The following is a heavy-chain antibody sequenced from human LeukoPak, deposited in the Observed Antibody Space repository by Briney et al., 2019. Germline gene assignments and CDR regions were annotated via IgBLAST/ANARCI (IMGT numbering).Heavy chain of an antibody. CDR3: TTGHAGSWGGGFDI. CDR2: IKSKPDGGTL. J-gene: IGHJ3*02. D-gene: IGHD1-26*01. Sequence: PGGSLRLSCAASGFTFSNAWMSWVRQAPGKGLEWVGRIKSKPDGGTLDYAAPVKGRFTISRDDSKNTLYLQMNSLKTEDTAVYYCTTGHAGSWGGGFDIWGQGTMVTVSS. V-gene: IGHV3-15*01. CDR1: GFTFSNAW.